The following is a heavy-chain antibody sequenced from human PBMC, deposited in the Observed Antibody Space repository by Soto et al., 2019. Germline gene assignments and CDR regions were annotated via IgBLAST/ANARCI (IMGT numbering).Heavy chain of an antibody. CDR2: ISGSGGST. CDR1: GFTFSSYA. D-gene: IGHD3-3*01. J-gene: IGHJ4*02. V-gene: IGHV3-23*01. CDR3: AKSAILEWFLFDY. Sequence: PGGSLRLSCAASGFTFSSYAMNWVRQAPGKGLEWVSAISGSGGSTYYADSVKGRFTLSRDNSKNTLYLQMNSLRAEDTALYYCAKSAILEWFLFDYWGQGALVTVSS.